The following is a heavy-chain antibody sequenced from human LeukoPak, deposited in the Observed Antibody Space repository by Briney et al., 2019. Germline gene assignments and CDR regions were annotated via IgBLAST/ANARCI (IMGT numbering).Heavy chain of an antibody. D-gene: IGHD6-19*01. V-gene: IGHV3-33*01. CDR2: IWYDGSNK. Sequence: GGSLRLSCAASGFTFSSYGMHWVRQAPGKGLEWVAVIWYDGSNKYCADSVKGRFTISRDNSKNTLYLQMNSLRAEDTAVYYCARDLRKFQWLPSYFDYWGQGTLVTVSS. CDR3: ARDLRKFQWLPSYFDY. J-gene: IGHJ4*02. CDR1: GFTFSSYG.